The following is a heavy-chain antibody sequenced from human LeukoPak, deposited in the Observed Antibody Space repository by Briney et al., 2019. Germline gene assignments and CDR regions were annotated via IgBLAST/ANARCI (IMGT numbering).Heavy chain of an antibody. CDR2: INPSSSGT. CDR3: ARGAPRIAAAGTCDY. J-gene: IGHJ4*02. D-gene: IGHD6-13*01. CDR1: GYTFTGYY. Sequence: ASVKVSCKASGYTFTGYYMHWVRQAPGQGLEWMGWINPSSSGTNYAQKFQGRVTMTRDKSISTAYMELSRLRSDDTAVYYCARGAPRIAAAGTCDYWGQGTLVTVSS. V-gene: IGHV1-2*02.